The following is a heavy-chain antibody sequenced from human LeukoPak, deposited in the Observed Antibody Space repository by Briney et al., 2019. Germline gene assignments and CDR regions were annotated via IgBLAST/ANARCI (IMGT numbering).Heavy chain of an antibody. CDR2: ISSSGSTI. CDR3: ARVKAGYNWNPGYFDY. J-gene: IGHJ4*02. D-gene: IGHD1-20*01. CDR1: GFTFSDYY. V-gene: IGHV3-11*04. Sequence: PGGSLRLSCAASGFTFSDYYMSWIRQAPGRGLEWVSYISSSGSTIYYADSVKGRFTISRDNAKNSLYLQMNSLRAEDTAVYYCARVKAGYNWNPGYFDYWGQGTLVTVSS.